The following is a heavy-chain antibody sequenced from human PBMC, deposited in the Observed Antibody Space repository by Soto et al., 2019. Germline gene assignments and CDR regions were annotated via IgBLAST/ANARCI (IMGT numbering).Heavy chain of an antibody. V-gene: IGHV1-18*01. J-gene: IGHJ4*02. CDR2: ISAYNGNT. D-gene: IGHD6-19*01. CDR3: ARVQTHRIAVAGTRSTNSPIDY. Sequence: ASVKVSCKASGYTFTSYVISWVRQAPGQGLEWMGWISAYNGNTNYAQKLQGRVTMTTDTSTSTAYMELRSLRSDGTAVYYCARVQTHRIAVAGTRSTNSPIDYWGQGTLVTVSS. CDR1: GYTFTSYV.